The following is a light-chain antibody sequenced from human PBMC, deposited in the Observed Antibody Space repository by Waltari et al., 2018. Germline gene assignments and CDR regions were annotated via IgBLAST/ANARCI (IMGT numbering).Light chain of an antibody. Sequence: DIQMTQSPSSLSASVGERVTMTCRASQSVSVYLNWYQKKPGEAPKLLIYAASSLPNGVPSRFSGSGSGTDFTLTISSLQPEDFATYYCKPSSLPFFTFGPGTKVNVK. CDR3: KPSSLPFFT. CDR1: QSVSVY. CDR2: AAS. V-gene: IGKV1-39*01. J-gene: IGKJ3*01.